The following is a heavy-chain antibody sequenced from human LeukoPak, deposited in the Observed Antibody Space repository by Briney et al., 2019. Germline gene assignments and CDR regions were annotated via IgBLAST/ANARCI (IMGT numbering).Heavy chain of an antibody. J-gene: IGHJ5*02. CDR3: ARDRGGGNRNWFDP. D-gene: IGHD4-23*01. CDR2: MYQSGST. V-gene: IGHV4-38-2*02. CDR1: AYSISSGYY. Sequence: WETLSLTCTVSAYSISSGYYWGWIRQPPGKGLEWIGSMYQSGSTYYNPSLKSRVTISLDTSKNQFSLKLSSVTAADTAVYYCARDRGGGNRNWFDPWGQGTLVTVSS.